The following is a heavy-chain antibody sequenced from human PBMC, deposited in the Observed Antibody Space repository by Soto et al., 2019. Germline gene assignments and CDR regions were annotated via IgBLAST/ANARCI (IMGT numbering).Heavy chain of an antibody. V-gene: IGHV1-69*02. D-gene: IGHD3-10*01. Sequence: SVKVSCKASGGTFSSYTISWVRQAPGQGLERMGRIIPILGMANYAQKFQGRATITADKSTSTAYMELSSLRSEDTAVYYCARSLHHHLITMVRGESFPFDPWG. CDR2: IIPILGMA. CDR1: GGTFSSYT. J-gene: IGHJ5*02. CDR3: ARSLHHHLITMVRGESFPFDP.